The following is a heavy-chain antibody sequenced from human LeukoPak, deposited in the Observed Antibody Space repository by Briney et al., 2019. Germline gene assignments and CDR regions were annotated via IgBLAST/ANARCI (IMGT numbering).Heavy chain of an antibody. V-gene: IGHV1-2*02. J-gene: IGHJ4*02. CDR1: GYTFTGYY. CDR2: INPNSGGT. D-gene: IGHD6-6*01. CDR3: ARDSSSRVLYYFDY. Sequence: ASVKFSCKASGYTFTGYYMHWVRQAPGQGLEWMGWINPNSGGTNYAQKFQGRVTMTRDTSISTAYMELSRLRSDDTAVYYCARDSSSRVLYYFDYWGQGTLVTVSS.